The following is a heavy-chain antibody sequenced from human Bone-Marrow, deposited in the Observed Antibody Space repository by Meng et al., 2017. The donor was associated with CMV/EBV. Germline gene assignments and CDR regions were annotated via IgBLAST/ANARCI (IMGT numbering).Heavy chain of an antibody. CDR3: ARDATMVRGGVRFDP. J-gene: IGHJ5*02. Sequence: SVKVSCKASGGTFSSYAISWVRQAPGQGLEWMGGIIPIFGTVNYAQKFQGRVTITTDESTSTAYMELSSLRSEDTAVYYCARDATMVRGGVRFDPWGQGTLVTVSS. V-gene: IGHV1-69*05. CDR1: GGTFSSYA. D-gene: IGHD3-10*01. CDR2: IIPIFGTV.